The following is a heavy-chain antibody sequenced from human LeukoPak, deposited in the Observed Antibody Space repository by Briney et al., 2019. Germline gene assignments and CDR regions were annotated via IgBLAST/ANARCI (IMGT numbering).Heavy chain of an antibody. CDR2: ISSSGSTI. CDR1: GFTFSSYE. V-gene: IGHV3-48*03. CDR3: ARDGQWLVEDYFDY. Sequence: GGSLRLSCAASGFTFSSYEMNWVRQAPGKGLEWVSYISSSGSTIYYADSVKGRFTISRDNAKNSLYLQTNSLRAEDTAVYYCARDGQWLVEDYFDYWGQGTLVTVSS. J-gene: IGHJ4*02. D-gene: IGHD6-19*01.